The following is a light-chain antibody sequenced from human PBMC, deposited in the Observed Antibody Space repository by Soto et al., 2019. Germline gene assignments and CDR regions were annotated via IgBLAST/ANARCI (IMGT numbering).Light chain of an antibody. J-gene: IGKJ4*01. V-gene: IGKV1-12*01. Sequence: DIQMTQSPSYVSASVGDRVTITCRASQPINTWLAWYQQKPGKAPKLLIYAASTLQSGVPSRFSGSGSGTDFTLTISRLLPEDFATYYCQQANSFLLFGGGTKVEVK. CDR2: AAS. CDR3: QQANSFLL. CDR1: QPINTW.